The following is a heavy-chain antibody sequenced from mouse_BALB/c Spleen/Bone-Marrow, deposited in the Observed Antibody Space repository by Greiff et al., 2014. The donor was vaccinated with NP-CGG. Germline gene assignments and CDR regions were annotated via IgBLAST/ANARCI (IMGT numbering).Heavy chain of an antibody. Sequence: EVQRVESGPELVKPGASVKMSCKASGYTFTSSVMYWVKQKPGQGLEWIGYINPYNDGNKYNEKFKGKATLTSDKSSSTAYMELSSLTSEDSAVYYCARPYYGNYDAMDYWGQGTSVTVSS. D-gene: IGHD2-10*01. V-gene: IGHV1-14*01. CDR1: GYTFTSSV. CDR2: INPYNDGN. J-gene: IGHJ4*01. CDR3: ARPYYGNYDAMDY.